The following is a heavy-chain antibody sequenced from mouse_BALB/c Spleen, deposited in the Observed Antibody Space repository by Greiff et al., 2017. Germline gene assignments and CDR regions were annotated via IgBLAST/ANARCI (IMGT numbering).Heavy chain of an antibody. V-gene: IGHV5-17*02. CDR1: GFTFSSFG. CDR3: ARGITTAFDY. CDR2: ISSGSSTI. D-gene: IGHD1-2*01. Sequence: EVMLVESGGVLVQPGGSRKLSCAASGFTFSSFGMHWVRQAPEKGLEWVAYISSGSSTIYYADTVKGRFTISRDNPKNTLFLQMTSLRSEDTAMYYCARGITTAFDYWGQGTTLTVSS. J-gene: IGHJ2*01.